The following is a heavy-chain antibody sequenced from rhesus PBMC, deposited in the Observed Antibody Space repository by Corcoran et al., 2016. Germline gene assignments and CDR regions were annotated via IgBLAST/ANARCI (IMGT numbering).Heavy chain of an antibody. V-gene: IGHV4-80*01. J-gene: IGHJ4*01. CDR3: TREKVASIDY. CDR1: VASISSDW. D-gene: IGHD4-29*01. Sequence: QVQLQESGPGLVKPSETLSLTCLVSVASISSDWWSWVRQPPGKGLKWIGEINGNTGSTNYNPSLKIQVTISKDAAKKQFSLKLTSVTAADTAVYYCTREKVASIDYWGQGVLVTASS. CDR2: INGNTGST.